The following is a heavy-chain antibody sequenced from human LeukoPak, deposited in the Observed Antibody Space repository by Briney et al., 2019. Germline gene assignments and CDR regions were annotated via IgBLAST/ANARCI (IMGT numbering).Heavy chain of an antibody. Sequence: ASVKVSCKASGYTFTSYDINWVRQATGQGLEWMGWMNPNSGNTGYAQKFQGRVTMTRNTSISTAYMELSSLRSEDTAVYYCARGNPPNQPLDYWGQGTLVTVSS. J-gene: IGHJ4*02. CDR3: ARGNPPNQPLDY. CDR1: GYTFTSYD. CDR2: MNPNSGNT. V-gene: IGHV1-8*01.